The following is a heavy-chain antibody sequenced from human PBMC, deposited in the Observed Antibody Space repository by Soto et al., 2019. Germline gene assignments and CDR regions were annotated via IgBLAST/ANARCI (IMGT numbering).Heavy chain of an antibody. V-gene: IGHV4-59*08. CDR2: IYYSGST. Sequence: SETLSLTCTVSGGSISSYYWSWIRQPPGKGLEWIGYIYYSGSTNYNPSLKSRVTISVDTSKNQFSLKLSSVAAADTAVYYCARGAYDILTGYYNHQFDYWGQGTLVTSPQ. CDR1: GGSISSYY. CDR3: ARGAYDILTGYYNHQFDY. D-gene: IGHD3-9*01. J-gene: IGHJ4*02.